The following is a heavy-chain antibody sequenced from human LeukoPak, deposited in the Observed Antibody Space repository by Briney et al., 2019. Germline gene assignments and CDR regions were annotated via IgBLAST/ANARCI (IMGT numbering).Heavy chain of an antibody. Sequence: SVKVSCKASGGTFSIYAISWVRQAPGQGLEWMGGIIPIFGTANYAQKFQGRVTITADESTSTAYMELSSLRSEDTAVYYCARDSEYCSGGSCYCDYWGQGTLVTVSS. CDR1: GGTFSIYA. CDR2: IIPIFGTA. V-gene: IGHV1-69*13. CDR3: ARDSEYCSGGSCYCDY. J-gene: IGHJ4*02. D-gene: IGHD2-15*01.